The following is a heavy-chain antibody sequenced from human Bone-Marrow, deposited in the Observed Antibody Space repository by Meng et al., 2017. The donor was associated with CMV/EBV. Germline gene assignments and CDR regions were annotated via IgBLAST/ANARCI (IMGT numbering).Heavy chain of an antibody. CDR2: IYYSGST. V-gene: IGHV4-59*08. CDR1: GGSISSYY. J-gene: IGHJ6*02. D-gene: IGHD5-12*01. Sequence: GSLRLSCTVSGGSISSYYWSWIRQPPGKGLEWIGYIYYSGSTNYNPSLKSRVTISVDTSKNQFSLKLSSVTAVDTAVYFCARHNIVATVDSYYFGMDVWGQGTTVTVSS. CDR3: ARHNIVATVDSYYFGMDV.